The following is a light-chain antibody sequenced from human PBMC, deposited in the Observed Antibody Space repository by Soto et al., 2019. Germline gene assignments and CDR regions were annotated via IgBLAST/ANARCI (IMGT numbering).Light chain of an antibody. CDR1: QSISSY. Sequence: DIQMTQSPSSLSASVGDRVTITCRASQSISSYLNWYQQKPGKAPKLLIYGASNLQTGVPSRFSGSGSGTDFTLTISSPQPEDFATYYCQQSYSTPWTFGQGTKVEIK. CDR3: QQSYSTPWT. J-gene: IGKJ1*01. V-gene: IGKV1-39*01. CDR2: GAS.